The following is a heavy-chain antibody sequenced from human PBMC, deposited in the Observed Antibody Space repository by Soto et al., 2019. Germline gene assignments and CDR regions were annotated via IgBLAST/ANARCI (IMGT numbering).Heavy chain of an antibody. D-gene: IGHD3-3*01. CDR2: ISPYNGKT. CDR1: GYTFATYG. J-gene: IGHJ5*02. Sequence: ASVKVSCKASGYTFATYGINWVRQAPGLGLEWMGWISPYNGKTEFAEKFQGRVTMATDTSTSTAYMEVRSLRSDDTAVYYCAGDPHDFWSSYFFDPWGQGTLVTVSS. CDR3: AGDPHDFWSSYFFDP. V-gene: IGHV1-18*04.